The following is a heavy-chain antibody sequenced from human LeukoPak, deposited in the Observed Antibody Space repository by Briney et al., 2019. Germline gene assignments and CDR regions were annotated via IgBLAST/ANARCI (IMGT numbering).Heavy chain of an antibody. CDR1: GYTFTSYY. CDR2: INSSGGST. Sequence: ASVKVSCKASGYTFTSYYMHWVRQAPGQGLEWMGIINSSGGSTSYAQKFQGRVTMTRDTSTSTVYMELSSLRSEDTAVYYCARNFAPGGWQLVNFDYWGQGTLVTVSS. V-gene: IGHV1-46*01. D-gene: IGHD6-13*01. J-gene: IGHJ4*02. CDR3: ARNFAPGGWQLVNFDY.